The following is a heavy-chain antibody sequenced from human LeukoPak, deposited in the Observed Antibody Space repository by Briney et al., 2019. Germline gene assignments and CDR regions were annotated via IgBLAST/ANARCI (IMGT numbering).Heavy chain of an antibody. V-gene: IGHV3-23*01. CDR1: GFTFSDYA. Sequence: GGSLRLSCAASGFTFSDYAMSWVRQAPEKGLEWVSAISGSGGSTYYADSVKGRFTISRDNSKNTLYLQMNSLRAEDTAVYYCARDRSGYMPVNAFDIWGQGTMVTVSS. CDR2: ISGSGGST. J-gene: IGHJ3*02. CDR3: ARDRSGYMPVNAFDI. D-gene: IGHD5-12*01.